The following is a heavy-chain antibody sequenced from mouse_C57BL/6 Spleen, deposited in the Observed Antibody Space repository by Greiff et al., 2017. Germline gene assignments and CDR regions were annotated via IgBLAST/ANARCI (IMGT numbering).Heavy chain of an antibody. V-gene: IGHV1-82*01. CDR3: ARSEDTTEFAY. D-gene: IGHD1-1*01. J-gene: IGHJ2*01. CDR2: IYPGDGDT. Sequence: QVQLQQSGPELVKPGASVKISCKASGYAFSSSWMHWVKQRPGKGLEWIGRIYPGDGDTNYNGKFKGKATLTADKSSSTAYMQLSSLPSEDSAVYYCARSEDTTEFAYWGQGTMLTVSS. CDR1: GYAFSSSW.